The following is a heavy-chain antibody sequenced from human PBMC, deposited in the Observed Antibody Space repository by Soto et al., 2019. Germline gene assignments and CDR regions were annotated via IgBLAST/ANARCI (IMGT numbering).Heavy chain of an antibody. Sequence: EVQLVESGGGLVQPGGSLRLSCAASGFTFSSYSMNWVRQAPGKGLEWVSYISSSSSTIYYADSVKGRFTISRDNAKNALYLQINSLRDEDTAVNYCARARLLWFGEVSEKDAFDIWGQGTMVTVS. CDR3: ARARLLWFGEVSEKDAFDI. J-gene: IGHJ3*02. CDR1: GFTFSSYS. V-gene: IGHV3-48*02. CDR2: ISSSSSTI. D-gene: IGHD3-10*01.